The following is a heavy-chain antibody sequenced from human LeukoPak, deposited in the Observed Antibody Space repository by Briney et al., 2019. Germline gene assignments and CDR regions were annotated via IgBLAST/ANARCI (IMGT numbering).Heavy chain of an antibody. CDR2: IYTSGST. V-gene: IGHV4-61*02. CDR1: GGSISSGSYD. J-gene: IGHJ6*02. D-gene: IGHD4-11*01. Sequence: KPSQTLSLTCTVSGGSISSGSYDWSWIRQPGGKGLEWIGRIYTSGSTNYNPSLKSRVPISVDPSKNQFSLKLSSVPAADTAVYYCARDGGWPTVTLYYYYGMDVWGQGTTVTVSS. CDR3: ARDGGWPTVTLYYYYGMDV.